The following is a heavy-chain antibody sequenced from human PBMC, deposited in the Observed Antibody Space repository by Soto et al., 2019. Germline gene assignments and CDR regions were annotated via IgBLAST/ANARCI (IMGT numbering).Heavy chain of an antibody. J-gene: IGHJ6*02. CDR3: GRGGSDSPRGMDV. D-gene: IGHD6-19*01. V-gene: IGHV3-74*01. Sequence: PXGSLSLSCAASGFTFSPYWMHWVRQAPGKGLVWVSRINPDGSSTDYADSVKGRFTISRDNAKNTLYLQMNSLRAEDTAVYYCGRGGSDSPRGMDVWGQGTTVTVSS. CDR2: INPDGSST. CDR1: GFTFSPYW.